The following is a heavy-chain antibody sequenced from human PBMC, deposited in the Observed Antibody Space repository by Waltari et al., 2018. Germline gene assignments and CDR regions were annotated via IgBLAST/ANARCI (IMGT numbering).Heavy chain of an antibody. V-gene: IGHV4-38-2*02. Sequence: QVQLQESGPGLVKPSETLSLTCTVSGYSISSGYYWGWIRQPPGKGLEWIGRIYTSGSTNYNPSLKSRVTISVDTSKNQFSLKLSSVTAADTAVYYCAGGFLEWLLYIWGQGTLVTVSS. CDR1: GYSISSGYY. CDR3: AGGFLEWLLYI. CDR2: IYTSGST. J-gene: IGHJ4*02. D-gene: IGHD3-3*01.